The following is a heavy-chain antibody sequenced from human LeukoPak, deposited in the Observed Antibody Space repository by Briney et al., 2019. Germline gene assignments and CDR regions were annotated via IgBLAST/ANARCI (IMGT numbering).Heavy chain of an antibody. CDR1: GYTFTSYY. D-gene: IGHD1-26*01. CDR3: ARDLYPRWIVGATPFDY. CDR2: INPSGGST. Sequence: GASVTVSCKASGYTFTSYYMHWVRQAPGQGLEWMGIINPSGGSTSYAQKFQGRVTMTRDTSTSTVYMELSSLRSEDTAVYYCARDLYPRWIVGATPFDYWGQGTLVTVSS. J-gene: IGHJ4*02. V-gene: IGHV1-46*01.